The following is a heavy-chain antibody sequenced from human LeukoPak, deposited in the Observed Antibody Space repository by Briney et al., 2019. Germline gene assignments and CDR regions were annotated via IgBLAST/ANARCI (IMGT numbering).Heavy chain of an antibody. D-gene: IGHD3-22*01. CDR2: MNPNSGNT. V-gene: IGHV1-8*01. CDR1: GYTFTSYD. CDR3: ARGLMMYYYDSSGYNFDY. J-gene: IGHJ4*02. Sequence: ASVKVSCKASGYTFTSYDINWVRQATGQGLEWMGWMNPNSGNTGYAQKFQGRVTMTRNTSISTAYMELSSLRSEDTAVYYCARGLMMYYYDSSGYNFDYWGQGTLVTVSS.